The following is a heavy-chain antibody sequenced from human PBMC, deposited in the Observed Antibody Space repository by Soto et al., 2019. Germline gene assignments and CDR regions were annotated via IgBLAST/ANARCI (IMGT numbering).Heavy chain of an antibody. CDR2: INPNSGGT. Sequence: ASVKVSCKASGYTFTGYYMHWVRQAPGQGLEWMGWINPNSGGTNYAQKFQGWVTMTRDTSISTAYMELSRLRSDDTAVYYCARDLRYSSSWSDYYYYYYGMDVWGQGTTVTVSS. V-gene: IGHV1-2*04. CDR3: ARDLRYSSSWSDYYYYYYGMDV. J-gene: IGHJ6*02. CDR1: GYTFTGYY. D-gene: IGHD6-13*01.